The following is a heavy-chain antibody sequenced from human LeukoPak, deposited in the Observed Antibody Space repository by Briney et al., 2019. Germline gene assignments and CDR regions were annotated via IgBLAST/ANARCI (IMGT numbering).Heavy chain of an antibody. CDR3: ARVGSSGSILYFDY. CDR1: GFTFSDYY. V-gene: IGHV3-11*01. Sequence: GGSLRLSCAASGFTFSDYYLSWIRQAPGKGLEWVSYISSSGSTIYYADSVKGRFTISRDNAKNSLYLQMNSLRAEDTAVYYCARVGSSGSILYFDYWGQGTLVTVSS. J-gene: IGHJ4*02. CDR2: ISSSGSTI. D-gene: IGHD6-19*01.